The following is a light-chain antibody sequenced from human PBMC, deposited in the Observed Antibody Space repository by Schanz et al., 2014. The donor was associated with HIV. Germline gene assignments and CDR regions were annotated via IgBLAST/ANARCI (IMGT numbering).Light chain of an antibody. Sequence: QSALTQPASVSGSPGQSITISCTGTNSDIGDYNYVSWYQQHPGKAPKLMIYDVSNRPSGVSNRFSGSKSGNTASLTISGLQAEDEADYYCSSYTSSSTNWVFGGGTKLTVL. CDR3: SSYTSSSTNWV. CDR2: DVS. J-gene: IGLJ3*02. CDR1: NSDIGDYNY. V-gene: IGLV2-14*03.